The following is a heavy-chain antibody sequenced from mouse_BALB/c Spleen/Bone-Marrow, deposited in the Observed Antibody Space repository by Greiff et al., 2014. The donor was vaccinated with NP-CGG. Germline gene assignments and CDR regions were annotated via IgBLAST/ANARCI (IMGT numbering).Heavy chain of an antibody. J-gene: IGHJ3*01. D-gene: IGHD1-1*01. Sequence: VQLKESGAELVKPGASLKLSCTASDFNIKDTYMHWVKQRPEQGLEWIGRIDPANGNTKYDPKFQVKATITADTSSNTTYLQLSSLTSEDTAVYYCATYYYGRNLFAFWGQGTLVTVSA. CDR1: DFNIKDTY. CDR3: ATYYYGRNLFAF. V-gene: IGHV14-3*02. CDR2: IDPANGNT.